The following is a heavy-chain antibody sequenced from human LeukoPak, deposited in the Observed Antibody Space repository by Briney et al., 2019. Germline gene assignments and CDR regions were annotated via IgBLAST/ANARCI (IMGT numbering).Heavy chain of an antibody. J-gene: IGHJ4*02. CDR3: ARGREDVYYPSLRGTEYYFDY. V-gene: IGHV3-30*01. D-gene: IGHD3-10*01. CDR1: GFIFSSYA. CDR2: ISYDGSNK. Sequence: GGSLRLSCAASGFIFSSYAMHWVRQAPGKGLEWAAVISYDGSNKYYADSVKGRFTISRDNSKNTLYLQMNSLRAEDTAVYYCARGREDVYYPSLRGTEYYFDYWGQGTLVTVSS.